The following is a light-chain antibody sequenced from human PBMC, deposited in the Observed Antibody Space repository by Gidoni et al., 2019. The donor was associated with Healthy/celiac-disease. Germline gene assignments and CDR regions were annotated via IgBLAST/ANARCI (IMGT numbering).Light chain of an antibody. J-gene: IGKJ2*01. Sequence: EIVLTQSQATLSLSPGERATLSCRASQSVSSYLAWYQQKPGQAPRLLIYDASNRATGIPSRFRGSGSGTDFTLTISSLEPEDFAVYYCQQRSNWHTFGQGTKLEIK. CDR1: QSVSSY. CDR2: DAS. V-gene: IGKV3-11*01. CDR3: QQRSNWHT.